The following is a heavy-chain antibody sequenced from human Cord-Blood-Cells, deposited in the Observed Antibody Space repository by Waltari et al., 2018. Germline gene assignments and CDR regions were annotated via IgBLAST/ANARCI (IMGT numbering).Heavy chain of an antibody. CDR2: ISSSGRNI. CDR1: GFTFSSYE. J-gene: IGHJ4*02. D-gene: IGHD7-27*01. CDR3: ARGENWGSGPVSY. Sequence: EVQLVESGGGLVQPGGSLRLSCAASGFTFSSYEMNWVRQAPGKGLEWVSYISSSGRNIYYADSVKGRFTISRDNAKNSLYLQMNSLRAEDTAVYYCARGENWGSGPVSYWGQGTLVTVSS. V-gene: IGHV3-48*03.